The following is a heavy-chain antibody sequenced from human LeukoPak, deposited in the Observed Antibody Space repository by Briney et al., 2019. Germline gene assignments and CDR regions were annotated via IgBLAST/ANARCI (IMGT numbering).Heavy chain of an antibody. V-gene: IGHV1-24*01. J-gene: IGHJ4*02. Sequence: ASVKVSCKVSGYTLTELSMHWVRQAPGKGLEWMGGFDPEDGETIYAQKFQGRVTMLRDTATSTVYMELRSLTTDDTAVYYCARDQPRRGPGNHDYWGQGTLVTVSS. CDR1: GYTLTELS. CDR3: ARDQPRRGPGNHDY. CDR2: FDPEDGET. D-gene: IGHD1-26*01.